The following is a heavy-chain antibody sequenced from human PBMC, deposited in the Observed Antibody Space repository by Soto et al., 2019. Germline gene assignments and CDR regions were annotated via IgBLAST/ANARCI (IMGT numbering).Heavy chain of an antibody. CDR3: AKDDPGDGYGY. CDR2: ISWNGGSI. V-gene: IGHV3-9*01. J-gene: IGHJ4*02. CDR1: GFTFDDYA. Sequence: EVQLVESGGGLVQPGRSLRLSCAASGFTFDDYAMHWVRQAPGKGLEWVSGISWNGGSIGYADSVKGRFTISRDNAKNSLYLQMNSLRAEDTALYYCAKDDPGDGYGYWGQGTLVTVSS. D-gene: IGHD3-22*01.